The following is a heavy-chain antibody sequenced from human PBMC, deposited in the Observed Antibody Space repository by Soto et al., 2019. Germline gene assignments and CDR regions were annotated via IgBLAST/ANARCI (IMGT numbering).Heavy chain of an antibody. CDR3: ARGRYCLTGRCFPNWFDS. CDR1: GDSISTVDYF. J-gene: IGHJ5*01. D-gene: IGHD2-15*01. Sequence: LSLTCSVSGDSISTVDYFWAWIRQPPGQALEYIGYIYKSTTTYYNPSFESRVAISLDTSKSQFSLTVTSVTAADTAVYFCARGRYCLTGRCFPNWFDSWGQGTLVTVSS. V-gene: IGHV4-30-4*01. CDR2: IYKSTTT.